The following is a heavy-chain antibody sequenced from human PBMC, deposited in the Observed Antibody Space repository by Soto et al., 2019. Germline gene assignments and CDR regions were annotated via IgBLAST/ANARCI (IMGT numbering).Heavy chain of an antibody. D-gene: IGHD5-18*01. CDR1: GGSISSGGYY. CDR2: IYYSGST. V-gene: IGHV4-31*03. CDR3: ASLQSSYGYWFDP. J-gene: IGHJ5*02. Sequence: QVQLQESGPGLVKPSQTLSLTCTVSGGSISSGGYYWSWIRQHPGKGLEWIGYIYYSGSTYYNPSLKSRVTISVDTSKNQFSLKLTSVTAADSAVYFCASLQSSYGYWFDPWGQGTLVTVSS.